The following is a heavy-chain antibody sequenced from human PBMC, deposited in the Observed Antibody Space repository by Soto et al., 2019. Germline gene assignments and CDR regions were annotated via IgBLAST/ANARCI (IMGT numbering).Heavy chain of an antibody. J-gene: IGHJ5*02. V-gene: IGHV4-34*01. D-gene: IGHD2-2*01. CDR1: GGSFSGYY. Sequence: SETLSLTRAVYGGSFSGYYWSWIRQPPGKGLEWIGEINHSGSTNYNPSLKSRVTISVDTSKNQFSLKLSSVTAADTAVYYCARVTGYCSSTSCPNWFDPWGQGTLVTVSS. CDR2: INHSGST. CDR3: ARVTGYCSSTSCPNWFDP.